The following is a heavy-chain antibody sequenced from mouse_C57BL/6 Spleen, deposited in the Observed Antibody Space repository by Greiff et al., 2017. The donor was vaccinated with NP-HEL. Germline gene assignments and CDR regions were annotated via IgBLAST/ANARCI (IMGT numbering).Heavy chain of an antibody. V-gene: IGHV2-2*01. CDR2: IWSGGST. Sequence: VQLQQSGPGLVQPSQSLSITCTVSGFSLTSYGVHWVRQSPGKGLEWLGVIWSGGSTDYNAAFISRLSISKDNSKSQVFFKMNSLQADDTAIYYCARFYSNYYFDYWGQGTTLTVSS. CDR1: GFSLTSYG. CDR3: ARFYSNYYFDY. J-gene: IGHJ2*01. D-gene: IGHD2-5*01.